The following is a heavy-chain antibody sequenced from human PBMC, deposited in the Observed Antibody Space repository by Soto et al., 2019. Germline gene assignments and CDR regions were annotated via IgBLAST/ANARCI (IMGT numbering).Heavy chain of an antibody. CDR3: TKEHSNYPDNWFDP. CDR1: RFTLSNHA. CDR2: IDGGGTKT. D-gene: IGHD4-4*01. J-gene: IGHJ5*02. Sequence: GGSLRLSCAPSRFTLSNHAMSSVLQAPGTALEWVSAIDGGGTKTYYAYSVKGRFTISRDNSMNTLYLQMDSLRAEDTAIYYCTKEHSNYPDNWFDPWGQGTRVTVSS. V-gene: IGHV3-23*01.